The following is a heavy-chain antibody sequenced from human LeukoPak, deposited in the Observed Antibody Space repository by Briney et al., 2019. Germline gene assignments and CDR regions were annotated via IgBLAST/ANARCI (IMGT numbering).Heavy chain of an antibody. J-gene: IGHJ4*02. CDR3: ARGTTTVTREDYFDY. V-gene: IGHV3-30-3*01. CDR2: ISYDGSNK. D-gene: IGHD4-17*01. CDR1: GFTFSSYW. Sequence: GGSLRLSCAASGFTFSSYWMSWVRQAPGKGLEWVAVISYDGSNKYYADSVKGRFTISRDNSKNTLYLQMNSLRAEDTAVYYCARGTTTVTREDYFDYWGQGTLVTVSS.